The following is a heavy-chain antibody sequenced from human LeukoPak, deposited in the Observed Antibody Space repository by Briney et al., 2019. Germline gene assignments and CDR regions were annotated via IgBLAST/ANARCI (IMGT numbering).Heavy chain of an antibody. CDR3: ARPRSSSWYYGYFDY. V-gene: IGHV4-34*01. J-gene: IGHJ4*02. CDR2: INHSGST. Sequence: SETLSLTCAVYGGSFSSYYWSWIRQPPGKGLEWIGEINHSGSTNYNPSLKSRVTISVDTSKNQFSLKLSSVTAADTAVYYCARPRSSSWYYGYFDYWGQGTLVTVSS. D-gene: IGHD6-13*01. CDR1: GGSFSSYY.